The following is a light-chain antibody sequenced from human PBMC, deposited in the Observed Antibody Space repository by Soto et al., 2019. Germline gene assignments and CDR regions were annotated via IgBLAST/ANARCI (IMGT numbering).Light chain of an antibody. CDR3: QQYNSYST. V-gene: IGKV1-5*01. J-gene: IGKJ1*01. CDR1: QSISSW. Sequence: INQSPSTLSASFGDRVIITCRASQSISSWLAWYQQKPGKAPKLLIYDASSLESGVPSRFSGSGSGTEFTLTISSLQPDDFATYYCQQYNSYSTFGQGTKVDIK. CDR2: DAS.